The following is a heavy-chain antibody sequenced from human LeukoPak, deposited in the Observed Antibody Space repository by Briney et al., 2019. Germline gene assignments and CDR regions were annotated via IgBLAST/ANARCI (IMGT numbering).Heavy chain of an antibody. CDR3: AREGRAGYYEFDY. Sequence: GGSLRLSCAASGHTVSSNYMSWVRQAPGKGLEWVSVIYSGGSTYYADSVKGRFTISRDNSKNTLYLQMNSLRAEDTAVYYCAREGRAGYYEFDYWGQGTLVTVSS. D-gene: IGHD3-9*01. CDR1: GHTVSSNY. CDR2: IYSGGST. J-gene: IGHJ4*02. V-gene: IGHV3-53*01.